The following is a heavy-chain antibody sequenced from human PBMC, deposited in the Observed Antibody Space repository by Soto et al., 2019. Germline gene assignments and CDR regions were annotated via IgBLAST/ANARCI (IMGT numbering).Heavy chain of an antibody. V-gene: IGHV3-15*01. J-gene: IGHJ4*02. CDR1: GFTFSNAW. Sequence: GGSLRLSCAASGFTFSNAWMSWVRQAPGKGLEWVGRIKSKTGGGTTDYAAPVKGRFTISRDDSKNTLYLQMNSLKTEDTAVYYCTTVSYCSSTSCYLGVDYWGQGTLVTVSS. CDR2: IKSKTGGGTT. CDR3: TTVSYCSSTSCYLGVDY. D-gene: IGHD2-2*01.